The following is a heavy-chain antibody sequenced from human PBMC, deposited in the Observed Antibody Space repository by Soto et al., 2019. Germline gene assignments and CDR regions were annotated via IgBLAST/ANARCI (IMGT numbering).Heavy chain of an antibody. CDR1: GATFSSFA. CDR2: IIPLFDTI. D-gene: IGHD3-3*01. CDR3: ASPLKRSGYYTAFDY. V-gene: IGHV1-69*01. J-gene: IGHJ4*02. Sequence: QVQLLQSGAEVKKPGSSVKVSCKASGATFSSFAFSWVRQAPGQGHEWMGVIIPLFDTISYAQKGQGRVTITADESTRTAYMELNSPTSAAPAGYYCASPLKRSGYYTAFDYWGQGALVSVSS.